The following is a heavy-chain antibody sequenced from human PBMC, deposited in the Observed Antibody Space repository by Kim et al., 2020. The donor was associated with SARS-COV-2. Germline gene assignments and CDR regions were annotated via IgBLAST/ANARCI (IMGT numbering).Heavy chain of an antibody. V-gene: IGHV4-61*01. Sequence: ETLSLTCTVSGGSVSSDSYYWSWIRQPPGKGLEWIGYIYYSGSTNYNPSLKSRVTISVDTSKNQFSLKLSSVTAADTAVYYCARDRKITGIAAAGIDYWGQGTLVTVSP. CDR1: GGSVSSDSYY. D-gene: IGHD6-13*01. CDR3: ARDRKITGIAAAGIDY. J-gene: IGHJ4*02. CDR2: IYYSGST.